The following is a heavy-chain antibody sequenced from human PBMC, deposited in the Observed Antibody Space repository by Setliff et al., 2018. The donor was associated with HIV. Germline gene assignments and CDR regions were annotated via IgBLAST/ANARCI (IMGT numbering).Heavy chain of an antibody. J-gene: IGHJ3*02. D-gene: IGHD1-26*01. V-gene: IGHV4-59*11. Sequence: PSETLSLTCTVSGGSMSTHYWSWIRQTPGKGLEWIGHIYTTGSTHYNPSLRSRVTISLDTSKSHFSLRLKSVTAADTALYYCASGSPFDGFDMWGQGTMVTVSS. CDR1: GGSMSTHY. CDR2: IYTTGST. CDR3: ASGSPFDGFDM.